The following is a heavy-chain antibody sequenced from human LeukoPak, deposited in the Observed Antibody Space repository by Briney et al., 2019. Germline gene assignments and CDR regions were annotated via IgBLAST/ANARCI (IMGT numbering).Heavy chain of an antibody. J-gene: IGHJ4*02. CDR3: AKAPAGGWYWDYFDY. CDR2: ISATGT. V-gene: IGHV3-23*01. D-gene: IGHD6-19*01. Sequence: GGSLRLSCAASGFTFSNYAMSWVRQAPGKGLEWVSAISATGTYYADSVKGRFTISRDNSKNTLYLQMSSLRAEDTAVYYCAKAPAGGWYWDYFDYWGQGTLVTVSS. CDR1: GFTFSNYA.